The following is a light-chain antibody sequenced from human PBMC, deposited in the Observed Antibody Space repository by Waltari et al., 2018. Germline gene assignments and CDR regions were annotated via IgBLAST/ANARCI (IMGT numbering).Light chain of an antibody. CDR2: WSA. J-gene: IGKJ2*01. CDR3: QQYYNTPYT. Sequence: DIVMTQSPDSLAVSLGERATIHWQSSKSVLYSSNHNNYFAWYQQKPGQPPKLLVYWSATRESGVPDRFSGSGSGTDFTLTISSLQAEDVAVYYCQQYYNTPYTFGQGTKLEIK. CDR1: KSVLYSSNHNNY. V-gene: IGKV4-1*01.